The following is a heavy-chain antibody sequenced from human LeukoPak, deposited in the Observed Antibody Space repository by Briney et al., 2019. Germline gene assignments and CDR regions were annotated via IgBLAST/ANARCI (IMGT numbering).Heavy chain of an antibody. CDR3: TRGSIAYYYMDV. D-gene: IGHD3-22*01. CDR2: IYYSGST. V-gene: IGHV4-59*01. J-gene: IGHJ6*03. Sequence: PSETLSLTCTVSGGSISPYYWSWIRQPPGKGLEWIGYIYYSGSTNYNPSLKSRVTISGDTSKNQFSLKLSSVTAADTAVYYCTRGSIAYYYMDVWGKGTTVTISS. CDR1: GGSISPYY.